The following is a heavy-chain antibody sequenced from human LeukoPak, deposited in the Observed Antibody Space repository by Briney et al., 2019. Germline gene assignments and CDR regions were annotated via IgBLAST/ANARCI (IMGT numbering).Heavy chain of an antibody. Sequence: GGSLRLSCAASGFTFSSYAMSWVRQAPGKGLEWVSAISGSGGSTYYADSVKGRFTISRDNSKNTLYLQMNSLRAEGTAVYYCAKTRSYYDSSGFHFDYWGQGTLVTVSS. CDR3: AKTRSYYDSSGFHFDY. J-gene: IGHJ4*02. D-gene: IGHD3-22*01. CDR2: ISGSGGST. V-gene: IGHV3-23*01. CDR1: GFTFSSYA.